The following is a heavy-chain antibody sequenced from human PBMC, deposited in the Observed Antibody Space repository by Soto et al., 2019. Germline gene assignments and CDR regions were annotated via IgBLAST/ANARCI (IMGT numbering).Heavy chain of an antibody. D-gene: IGHD4-17*01. Sequence: GGSLRLSCAASGFTFSSYEMNWVRQAPGKGLEWVSYISSSGSTIYYADSVKGRFTISRDNAKNSLYLQMNSLRAEDTAVYYCARADLFYGDYSWAFDIWGQGTMVTVSS. CDR1: GFTFSSYE. CDR3: ARADLFYGDYSWAFDI. J-gene: IGHJ3*02. CDR2: ISSSGSTI. V-gene: IGHV3-48*03.